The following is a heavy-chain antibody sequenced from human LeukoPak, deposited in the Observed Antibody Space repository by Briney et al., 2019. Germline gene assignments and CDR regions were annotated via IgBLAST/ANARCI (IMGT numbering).Heavy chain of an antibody. Sequence: GGSLTLSCTAFKFTFSNYAMSWVRQAPGKGLEWVSVISGSGGSTYYADSVKGRFTISRDNSKDTLFLQMNSLRTEDTAVYYCAKRSNFWTGYLDYWGQGALVTVSS. V-gene: IGHV3-23*01. J-gene: IGHJ4*02. CDR1: KFTFSNYA. CDR3: AKRSNFWTGYLDY. CDR2: ISGSGGST. D-gene: IGHD3/OR15-3a*01.